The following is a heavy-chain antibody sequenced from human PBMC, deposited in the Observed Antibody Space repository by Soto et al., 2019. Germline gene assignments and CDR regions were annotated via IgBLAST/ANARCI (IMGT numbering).Heavy chain of an antibody. CDR3: ARNTLSAAGSDNYGLDA. Sequence: QVQLVESGGGLVEPGRSLRLSCATSGFTFSDHYMSWIRQAPGKGLAWVAYISGSGFTIYNADSVKGRFTISRDNAKNSVYLQMDSLRAEDTAVYYCARNTLSAAGSDNYGLDAWGRGTTVAVSS. D-gene: IGHD6-13*01. J-gene: IGHJ6*02. CDR2: ISGSGFTI. V-gene: IGHV3-11*01. CDR1: GFTFSDHY.